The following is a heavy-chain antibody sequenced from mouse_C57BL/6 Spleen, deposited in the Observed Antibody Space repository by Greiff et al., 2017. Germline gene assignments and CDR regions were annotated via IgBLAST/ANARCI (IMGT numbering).Heavy chain of an antibody. CDR1: GYTFTSYW. D-gene: IGHD1-1*01. CDR3: TTGDYGSSWFAY. J-gene: IGHJ3*01. Sequence: VQLQQPGAELVKPGASVKLSCKASGYTFTSYWMHWVKQRPGRGLEWIGWIDPENGDTEYASKFQGKDTITADTSSNTAYLQLSSLTSEDTAVYYCTTGDYGSSWFAYWGQGTLVTVSA. CDR2: IDPENGDT. V-gene: IGHV14-4*01.